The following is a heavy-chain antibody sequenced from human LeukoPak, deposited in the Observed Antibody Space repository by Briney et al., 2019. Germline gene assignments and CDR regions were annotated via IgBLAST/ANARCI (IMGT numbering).Heavy chain of an antibody. V-gene: IGHV4-38-2*02. J-gene: IGHJ6*03. CDR3: ASELTTVPTDYYYYYMGV. CDR2: IYHSGST. Sequence: PSETLSLTCTVSGYSISSGYYWGWIRQPPGKGLEWIGSIYHSGSTYYNPSLKSRVTISVDTSKNQFSLKLSSVTAADTAVYYCASELTTVPTDYYYYYMGVWGKGTAVTVSS. CDR1: GYSISSGYY. D-gene: IGHD4-17*01.